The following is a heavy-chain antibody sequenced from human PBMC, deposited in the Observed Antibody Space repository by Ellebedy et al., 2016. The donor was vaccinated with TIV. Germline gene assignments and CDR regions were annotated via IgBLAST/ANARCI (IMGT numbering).Heavy chain of an antibody. CDR3: ARGGKYTYGPSDY. CDR1: GFTFSSYW. V-gene: IGHV3-74*01. D-gene: IGHD5-18*01. CDR2: INVDGRST. Sequence: PGGSLRLSCAASGFTFSSYWMHWVRQAPGKGLVWVSRINVDGRSTRYADSVKGRFIISRDNAKNTLFLQMTSLRVEDTAVFYCARGGKYTYGPSDYWGQGTLVTVSS. J-gene: IGHJ4*02.